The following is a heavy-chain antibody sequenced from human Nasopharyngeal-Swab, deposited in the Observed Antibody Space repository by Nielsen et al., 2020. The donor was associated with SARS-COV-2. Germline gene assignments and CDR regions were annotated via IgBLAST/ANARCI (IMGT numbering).Heavy chain of an antibody. CDR1: GFTFSSYW. J-gene: IGHJ6*02. V-gene: IGHV3-7*01. CDR3: AREGYDFWSGYPARSYYYYGMDV. CDR2: IKQDGSEK. D-gene: IGHD3-3*01. Sequence: GESLKISCAASGFTFSSYWMSWVRQAPGKGLEWVANIKQDGSEKYYVDSVKGRFTISRDNAKNSLYLQMNSLRAEDTAVYYCAREGYDFWSGYPARSYYYYGMDVWDQGTTVTVSS.